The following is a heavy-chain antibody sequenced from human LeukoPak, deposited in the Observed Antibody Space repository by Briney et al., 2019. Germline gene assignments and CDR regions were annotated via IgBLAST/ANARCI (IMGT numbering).Heavy chain of an antibody. D-gene: IGHD2-15*01. Sequence: PGGSLRLSCAASGFTFSSYEMNWVRQAPGKGLEWVSYISSSGSTIYYADSVKGRFTISRDNAKNSLYLQMNSLRAEDTAVYYCAKRSTLRHFDYWGQGTLVTVSS. CDR2: ISSSGSTI. J-gene: IGHJ4*02. CDR3: AKRSTLRHFDY. V-gene: IGHV3-48*03. CDR1: GFTFSSYE.